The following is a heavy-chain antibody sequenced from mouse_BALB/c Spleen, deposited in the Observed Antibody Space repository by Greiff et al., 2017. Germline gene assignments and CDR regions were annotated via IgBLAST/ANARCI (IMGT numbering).Heavy chain of an antibody. V-gene: IGHV5-4*02. CDR2: ISDGGSYT. CDR1: GFTFSDYY. D-gene: IGHD3-3*01. CDR3: AREGTYAMDY. Sequence: DVMLVESGGGLVKPGGSLKLSCAASGFTFSDYYMYWVRQTPEKRLEWVATISDGGSYTYYPDSVKGRFTISRDNAKNNLYLQMSSLKSEDTAMYYCAREGTYAMDYWGQGTSVTVSS. J-gene: IGHJ4*01.